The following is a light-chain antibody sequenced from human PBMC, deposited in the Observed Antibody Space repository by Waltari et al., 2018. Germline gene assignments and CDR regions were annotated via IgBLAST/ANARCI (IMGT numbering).Light chain of an antibody. CDR3: YSAADNKMI. V-gene: IGLV3-27*01. Sequence: SYDLTQPSSVSVSPGQTATITCSGDVLATNSGRWFKKKPGQAPLLVIYKDSQRHSGIPERLSGTTSGTTITLTISGAQAEDEADYYCYSAADNKMIFGGGTKLTVL. CDR1: VLATNS. CDR2: KDS. J-gene: IGLJ2*01.